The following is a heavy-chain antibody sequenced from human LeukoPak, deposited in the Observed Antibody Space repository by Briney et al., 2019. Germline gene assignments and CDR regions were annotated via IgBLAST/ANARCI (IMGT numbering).Heavy chain of an antibody. CDR1: GYTFTDYA. CDR2: INAGNGNI. Sequence: GASVKVSCKSYGYTFTDYAMHWVRQAPGQRLECMGWINAGNGNIKYSQDFQGRVAFTSDTFASTSYMELSSLRSEDTAVYYCAGDNSRAALGCTNFDYWGQGTLVTVSS. D-gene: IGHD6-13*01. J-gene: IGHJ4*02. CDR3: AGDNSRAALGCTNFDY. V-gene: IGHV1-3*01.